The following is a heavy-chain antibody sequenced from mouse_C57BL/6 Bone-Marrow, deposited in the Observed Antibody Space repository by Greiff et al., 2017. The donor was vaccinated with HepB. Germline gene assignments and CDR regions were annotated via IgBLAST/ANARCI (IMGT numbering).Heavy chain of an antibody. D-gene: IGHD1-1*01. CDR2: ISSGGSYT. Sequence: DVQLVESGGDLVKPGGSLILSCAASGFTFSSYGMSWVRQTPDKRLEWVATISSGGSYTYYPDSVKGRFTISRDNAKNTLYLQMSSLKSEDTAMYYCARPNYYGSSYWYFDVWGTGTTVTVSS. CDR3: ARPNYYGSSYWYFDV. CDR1: GFTFSSYG. V-gene: IGHV5-6*01. J-gene: IGHJ1*03.